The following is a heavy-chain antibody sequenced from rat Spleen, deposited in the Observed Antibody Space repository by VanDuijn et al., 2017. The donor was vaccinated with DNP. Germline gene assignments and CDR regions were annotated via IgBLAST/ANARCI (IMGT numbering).Heavy chain of an antibody. V-gene: IGHV5S13*01. CDR2: ISASGGST. CDR1: GFTFSYYG. J-gene: IGHJ1*01. D-gene: IGHD5-1*01. CDR3: TRGAGSPYWSFDF. Sequence: EVQLVESGGGLVQPGRSLKLSCAASGFTFSYYGMAWVRQAPKKGLEWVASISASGGSTSYRDSVKGRFTVSRDNAKSTLYLQMNSLRSEDTATYYCTRGAGSPYWSFDFWGPGTVVTVSS.